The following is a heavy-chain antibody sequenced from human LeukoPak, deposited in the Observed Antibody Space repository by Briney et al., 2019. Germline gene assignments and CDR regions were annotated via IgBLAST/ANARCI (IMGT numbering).Heavy chain of an antibody. CDR3: ARQNDSSGYYLPYFDY. D-gene: IGHD3-22*01. CDR1: GYSFTSYW. Sequence: GGSLQISCKGSGYSFTSYWIGWVRQMPGKGLEWMGIIYPGDSDTRYSPSFQGQVTISADKSISTAYLQWSSLKASDTAMYYCARQNDSSGYYLPYFDYWGQGTLVTVSS. V-gene: IGHV5-51*01. CDR2: IYPGDSDT. J-gene: IGHJ4*02.